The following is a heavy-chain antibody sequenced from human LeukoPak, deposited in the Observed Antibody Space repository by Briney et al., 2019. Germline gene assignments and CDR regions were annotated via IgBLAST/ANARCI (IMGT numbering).Heavy chain of an antibody. CDR2: ISGSDATT. CDR1: GFTFSSYA. CDR3: ARARGDLDAFDI. V-gene: IGHV3-23*01. J-gene: IGHJ3*02. D-gene: IGHD3-16*01. Sequence: GGSLRLSCAASGFTFSSYAMIWVRQAPGKGLEWVSAISGSDATTYYADSVKGRFTISRDNSKNSLYLQMNSLRAEDTAVYYCARARGDLDAFDIWGQGTMVTVSS.